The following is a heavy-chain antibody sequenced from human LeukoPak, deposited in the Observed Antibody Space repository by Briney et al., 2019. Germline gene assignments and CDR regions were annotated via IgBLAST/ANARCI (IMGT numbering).Heavy chain of an antibody. J-gene: IGHJ4*02. D-gene: IGHD6-19*01. CDR3: AKSSNSGWYYFDY. CDR1: GFTFSSYW. Sequence: PGGSLRLSCAASGFTFSSYWINWVRQAPGKGLEWVSSISSSSNYIYYTDSVKGRFTISRDNAKNSLYLQMNSLRAEDTAVYYCAKSSNSGWYYFDYWGQGTLVTVSS. V-gene: IGHV3-21*01. CDR2: ISSSSNYI.